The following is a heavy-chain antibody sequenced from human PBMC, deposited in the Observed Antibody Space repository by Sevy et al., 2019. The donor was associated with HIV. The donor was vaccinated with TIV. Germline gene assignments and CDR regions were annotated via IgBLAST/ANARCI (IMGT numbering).Heavy chain of an antibody. CDR2: ISDSGHT. CDR1: GGSISSGGYY. Sequence: SETLSLTCTVSGGSISSGGYYWSWIRQHPGEGLEWIGYISDSGHTYYNPSLKSRLTISVDTSKSQFSLKLSSVTAADTAVYYCARDKKGRSEMVTFGGIITVTSYWYFDLWGRGTQVTVSS. J-gene: IGHJ2*01. V-gene: IGHV4-31*03. CDR3: ARDKKGRSEMVTFGGIITVTSYWYFDL. D-gene: IGHD3-16*02.